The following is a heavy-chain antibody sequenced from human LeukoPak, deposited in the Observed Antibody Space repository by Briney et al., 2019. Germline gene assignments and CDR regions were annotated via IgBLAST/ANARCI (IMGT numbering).Heavy chain of an antibody. V-gene: IGHV4-34*01. D-gene: IGHD3-22*01. CDR3: ARANYDSSGYSIPRIRGFDP. CDR2: INHSGST. Sequence: SETLSLTCAVYGGSFSGYYWSWIRQPPGKGLEWIGEINHSGSTNYNPSLKSRVTISVDTSKNQFSLKLSSVTAADAAVYYCARANYDSSGYSIPRIRGFDPWGQGTLVTVSS. J-gene: IGHJ5*02. CDR1: GGSFSGYY.